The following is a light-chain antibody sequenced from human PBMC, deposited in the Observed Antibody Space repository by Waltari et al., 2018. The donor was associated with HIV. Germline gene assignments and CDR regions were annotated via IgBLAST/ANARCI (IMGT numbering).Light chain of an antibody. Sequence: QSALTQPPSASGSPGQSVTISCTGTSSDIGGHDYVTWYQQHPGKAPRPMIYEVSQPPSGVPDRFSGSESGNTASLTVSGLRADDEADYYCGSYAGSSFWVFGGGTKLTVL. V-gene: IGLV2-8*01. J-gene: IGLJ3*02. CDR2: EVS. CDR1: SSDIGGHDY. CDR3: GSYAGSSFWV.